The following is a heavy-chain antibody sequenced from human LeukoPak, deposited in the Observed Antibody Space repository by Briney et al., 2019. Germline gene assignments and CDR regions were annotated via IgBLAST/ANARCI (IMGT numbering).Heavy chain of an antibody. V-gene: IGHV4-4*02. CDR2: VYHSGST. CDR1: GGSISSSYW. D-gene: IGHD2-21*02. CDR3: AGAYCGGDCYSGRTFDI. Sequence: SGTLSLTCAVSGGSISSSYWWSWVRPPPGKGLEWIGEVYHSGSTNYSPSLKSRVTLSVDKSKNQFSLRLSSVTAADTAVYYCAGAYCGGDCYSGRTFDIWGQGTMVTVSS. J-gene: IGHJ3*02.